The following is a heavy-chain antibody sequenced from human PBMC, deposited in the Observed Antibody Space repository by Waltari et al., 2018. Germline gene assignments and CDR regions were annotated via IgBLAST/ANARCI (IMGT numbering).Heavy chain of an antibody. CDR1: GFTFRNYT. CDR2: ISNSGSTK. D-gene: IGHD2-8*01. J-gene: IGHJ4*02. CDR3: ARGSSFGTSRFDC. Sequence: EVQLVESGGGLVQPGGSLRLSCAAYGFTFRNYTMNWVRQAPGKGLEWVSFISNSGSTKYSADSVKGRFTISRDNAKNSLFLQMNSLRAEDTAVYYCARGSSFGTSRFDCWGQGTLVTVSS. V-gene: IGHV3-48*04.